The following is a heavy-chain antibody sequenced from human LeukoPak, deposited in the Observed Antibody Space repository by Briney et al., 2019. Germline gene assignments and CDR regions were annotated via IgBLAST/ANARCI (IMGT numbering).Heavy chain of an antibody. CDR1: GFTFSSYA. V-gene: IGHV3-21*01. CDR2: ISSSSSYI. J-gene: IGHJ5*02. D-gene: IGHD6-13*01. Sequence: PGGSLRLSCAASGFTFSSYAMSWVRQAPGKGLEWVSSISSSSSYIYYADSVKGRFTISRDNAKNSLYLQMNSLRAEDTAVYYCARDLQQAAAGTRWFDPWGQGTLVTVSS. CDR3: ARDLQQAAAGTRWFDP.